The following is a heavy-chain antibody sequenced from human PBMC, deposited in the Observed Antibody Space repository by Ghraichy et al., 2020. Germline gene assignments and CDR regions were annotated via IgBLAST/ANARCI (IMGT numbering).Heavy chain of an antibody. J-gene: IGHJ3*02. CDR3: AASVTFGGVIVSLDDAFDI. Sequence: SVKVSCKASGFTFTSSAVQWVRQARGQRLEWIGWIVVGSGNTNYAQKFQERVTITRDMSTSTAYMELSSLRSEDTAVYYCAASVTFGGVIVSLDDAFDIWGQGTMVTVSS. D-gene: IGHD3-16*02. CDR2: IVVGSGNT. V-gene: IGHV1-58*01. CDR1: GFTFTSSA.